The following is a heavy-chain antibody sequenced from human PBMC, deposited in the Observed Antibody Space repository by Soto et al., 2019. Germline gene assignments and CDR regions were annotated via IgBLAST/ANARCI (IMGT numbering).Heavy chain of an antibody. D-gene: IGHD1-26*01. Sequence: GGSLRLSCAASGFTFSSYSMNWVRQAPGKGLEWVSSISSSSSYIYYADSVKGRFTISRDNAKNSLYLQMNSLRAEDTAVYYCARDHATRAAFDIWGQGTMVTVSS. CDR3: ARDHATRAAFDI. CDR1: GFTFSSYS. CDR2: ISSSSSYI. J-gene: IGHJ3*02. V-gene: IGHV3-21*01.